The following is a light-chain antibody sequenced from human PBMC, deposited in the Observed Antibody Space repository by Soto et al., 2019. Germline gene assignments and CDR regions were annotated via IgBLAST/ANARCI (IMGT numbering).Light chain of an antibody. V-gene: IGLV2-23*01. Sequence: ALTQPASVSGSPGQSITISCTGTSSDVGGYDLVSWYQQHPGKAPKLIIYEGSKRPSGISNRFSGSKSGNTASLIISGLQGDDEGDYYCCAYVSSNTLLFGGGTKLTVL. J-gene: IGLJ3*02. CDR2: EGS. CDR3: CAYVSSNTLL. CDR1: SSDVGGYDL.